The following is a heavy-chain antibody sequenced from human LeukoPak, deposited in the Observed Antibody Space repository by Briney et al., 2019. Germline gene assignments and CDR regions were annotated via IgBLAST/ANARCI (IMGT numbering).Heavy chain of an antibody. CDR2: ISTDGNYK. CDR1: GFTFSNYG. D-gene: IGHD2-8*01. CDR3: AKQGACSNGVCYAHYFAY. Sequence: GRSQRLSCAASGFTFSNYGMHWVRQAPGKGLEWVAIISTDGNYKYYADSVKGRFTISRDNSKNTLYLEMNSLRAEDTAVYYCAKQGACSNGVCYAHYFAYWGQGTLVTVSS. J-gene: IGHJ4*02. V-gene: IGHV3-30*18.